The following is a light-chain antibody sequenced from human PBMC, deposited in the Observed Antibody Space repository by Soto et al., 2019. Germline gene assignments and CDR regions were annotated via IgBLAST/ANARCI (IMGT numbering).Light chain of an antibody. Sequence: QSVMAQPPSASGTPGQWVTISCSGSSSNIGTNSVNWYQQLPGTAPKLLIYNTNQRPSGVPDRFSGSKSGTSASLAIGGLRSEDEADYYCAAWDDSLNGVVLGGGTKLTVL. CDR2: NTN. V-gene: IGLV1-44*01. CDR1: SSNIGTNS. CDR3: AAWDDSLNGVV. J-gene: IGLJ3*02.